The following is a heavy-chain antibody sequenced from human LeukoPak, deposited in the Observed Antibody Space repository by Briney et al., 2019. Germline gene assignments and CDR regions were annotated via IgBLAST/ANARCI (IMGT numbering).Heavy chain of an antibody. Sequence: GGSLRLSCAASGFTFSRHWMGWVRQAPGKGLEGVANIKQDASQYYVDSVRGRSIISRDNAKNSLSLQMNSLRLEDTAVYYCARGPDFGDRLDYFDYWGQGTLVTVSS. D-gene: IGHD4-17*01. CDR3: ARGPDFGDRLDYFDY. J-gene: IGHJ4*02. V-gene: IGHV3-7*01. CDR1: GFTFSRHW. CDR2: IKQDASQ.